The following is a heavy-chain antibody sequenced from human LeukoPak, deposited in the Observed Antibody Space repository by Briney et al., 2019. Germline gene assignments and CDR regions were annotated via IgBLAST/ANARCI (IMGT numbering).Heavy chain of an antibody. D-gene: IGHD3-10*01. CDR3: ARDHRVIGRFGESCFGY. Sequence: SETLSLTCTVSGGSISSYYWSWIRQPPGKGLEWIGYIYYSGSTNYNPSLKSRVTISVDTSKNQFSLKLSSVTAADTAVYYCARDHRVIGRFGESCFGYWGQGTLVTVSS. V-gene: IGHV4-59*01. J-gene: IGHJ4*02. CDR1: GGSISSYY. CDR2: IYYSGST.